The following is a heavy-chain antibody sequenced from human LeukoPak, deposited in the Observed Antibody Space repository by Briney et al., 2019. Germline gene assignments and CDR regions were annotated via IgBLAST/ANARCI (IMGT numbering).Heavy chain of an antibody. CDR2: MNPNSGNT. CDR1: GYTFTSYD. Sequence: ASVKVSCKASGYTFTSYDINWVRQATGQGLEWMGRMNPNSGNTGYAQKFQGRVTMTRNTSISTAYMELSSLRSEDTAVYYCARGTGYYYGSGSYSHFDYWGQGTLVTVSS. CDR3: ARGTGYYYGSGSYSHFDY. J-gene: IGHJ4*02. V-gene: IGHV1-8*01. D-gene: IGHD3-10*01.